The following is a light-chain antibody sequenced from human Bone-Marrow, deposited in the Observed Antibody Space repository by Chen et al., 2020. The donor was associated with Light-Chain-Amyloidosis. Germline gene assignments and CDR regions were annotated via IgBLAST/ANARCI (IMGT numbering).Light chain of an antibody. CDR3: QVWDRSSDRPV. CDR2: DDS. J-gene: IGLJ3*02. Sequence: SYVLTQPSSVSVAPGQTATIACGGNNIGCTSVHWYQQTPGRAPLLVVYDDSDQPSGIPERLAGSNSGNTATLTISRVEAGDEADYYCQVWDRSSDRPVFGGGTKLTVL. CDR1: NIGCTS. V-gene: IGLV3-21*02.